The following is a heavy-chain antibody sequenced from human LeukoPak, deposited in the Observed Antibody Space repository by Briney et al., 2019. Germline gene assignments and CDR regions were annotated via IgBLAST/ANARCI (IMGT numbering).Heavy chain of an antibody. J-gene: IGHJ4*02. CDR1: GYTFTSYD. CDR3: ARDHCSRGSCLGGH. Sequence: ASVKVSCKASGYTFTSYDINWVRQATGQGLEWMGRIIPSLDISNYAQKFQGRVTLTADKSTTTTYMELTSLRTEDTAIYYCARDHCSRGSCLGGHWGQGTLVTVSS. D-gene: IGHD2-15*01. CDR2: IIPSLDIS. V-gene: IGHV1-69*04.